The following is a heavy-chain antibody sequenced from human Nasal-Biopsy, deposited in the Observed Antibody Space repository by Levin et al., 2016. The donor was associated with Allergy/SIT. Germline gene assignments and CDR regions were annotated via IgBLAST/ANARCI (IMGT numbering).Heavy chain of an antibody. CDR3: AREARYSSSSY. Sequence: SETLSLTCGVSGYSISNGFYWGWIRQPPGKGLEWIGHIYNDGRRTNYNPSLKSRVTISVDTSKNQFSLSLNSVTAADTAVYYCAREARYSSSSYWGQGTLVTVSS. V-gene: IGHV4-38-2*02. CDR1: GYSISNGFY. J-gene: IGHJ4*02. D-gene: IGHD6-13*01. CDR2: IYNDGRRT.